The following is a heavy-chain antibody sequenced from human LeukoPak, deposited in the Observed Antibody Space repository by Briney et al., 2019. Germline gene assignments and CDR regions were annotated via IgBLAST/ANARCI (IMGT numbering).Heavy chain of an antibody. V-gene: IGHV3-74*01. Sequence: GGSLRLSCAASGFTFSSYWMHWVRQAPGKGLVWVSRINSDGSSTSYAGSVKGRFTISRDNAKNTLYLQMNSLRAEDTAVYYCAREVWGSGWYYFDYWGQGTLVTVSS. D-gene: IGHD6-19*01. J-gene: IGHJ4*02. CDR2: INSDGSST. CDR1: GFTFSSYW. CDR3: AREVWGSGWYYFDY.